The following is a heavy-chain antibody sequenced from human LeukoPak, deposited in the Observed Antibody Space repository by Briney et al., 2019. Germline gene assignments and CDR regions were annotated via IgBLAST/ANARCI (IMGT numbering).Heavy chain of an antibody. V-gene: IGHV3-48*03. CDR1: GFTFSSYE. CDR2: IIGSGSTT. J-gene: IGHJ5*02. Sequence: PGGSLRLSCAASGFTFSSYEMNWVRQAPGKGLEWLSYIIGSGSTTQYADSVRDRFTISRDNDKNAVYLQMNSLRAADTAIYYCVRDRGGAYSGDNLFDPWGQGTLVTVSS. D-gene: IGHD2-21*01. CDR3: VRDRGGAYSGDNLFDP.